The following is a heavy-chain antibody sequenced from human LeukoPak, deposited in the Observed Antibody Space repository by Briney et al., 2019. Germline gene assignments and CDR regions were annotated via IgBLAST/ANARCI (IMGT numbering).Heavy chain of an antibody. CDR1: GFTFSSYS. V-gene: IGHV3-48*04. CDR2: ISSGTGII. D-gene: IGHD5-18*01. J-gene: IGHJ4*02. CDR3: VRDINTALDY. Sequence: GGSLRLSCAASGFTFSSYSMNWVRQAPGKGLEWVSYISSGTGIIYYADSVKGRFTISRDNAKNSLYLQMNSLRAEDTAVYYCVRDINTALDYWGQGTLVTVSS.